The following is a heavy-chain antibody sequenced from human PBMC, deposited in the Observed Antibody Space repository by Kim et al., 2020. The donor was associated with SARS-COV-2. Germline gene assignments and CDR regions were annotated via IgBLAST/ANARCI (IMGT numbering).Heavy chain of an antibody. Sequence: GGSLRLSCAASGFTFSSFWMSWVRQAPGKGLEWVANINQDGGEKYYVDSVKGRFTISRDNAKNSLYLQMNSLRAEDTAVYYCARDSWTRQVDYWGQGTLLTVSS. CDR1: GFTFSSFW. J-gene: IGHJ4*02. D-gene: IGHD2-15*01. V-gene: IGHV3-7*03. CDR3: ARDSWTRQVDY. CDR2: INQDGGEK.